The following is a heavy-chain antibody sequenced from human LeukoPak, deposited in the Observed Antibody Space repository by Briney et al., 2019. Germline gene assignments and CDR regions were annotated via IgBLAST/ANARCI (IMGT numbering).Heavy chain of an antibody. D-gene: IGHD3-22*01. CDR2: IYTSGST. Sequence: SETLSLTCTVSGGSISSYYWSWIRQPAGKGLEWIGRIYTSGSTNYNPSLKSRVTMSVDTSKNQFSLKLSSVTAADTAVYYCARDREIWYYYDSSGYYLMPFDPRGQGTLVTVSS. CDR3: ARDREIWYYYDSSGYYLMPFDP. V-gene: IGHV4-4*07. CDR1: GGSISSYY. J-gene: IGHJ5*02.